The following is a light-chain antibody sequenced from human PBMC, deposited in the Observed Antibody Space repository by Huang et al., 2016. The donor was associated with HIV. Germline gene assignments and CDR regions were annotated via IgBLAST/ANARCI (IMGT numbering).Light chain of an antibody. V-gene: IGKV1-39*01. CDR2: AAS. CDR1: QIINTY. J-gene: IGKJ1*01. Sequence: DIQMTQSPSSLSASVGDRVTLTCRASQIINTYLNWFQQKPGKAPQVLLPAASPLQSGFPSRFSGGGSGTHFTLTITSLQPEDFATYYCQQTYTGVTFGQGTKVEIK. CDR3: QQTYTGVT.